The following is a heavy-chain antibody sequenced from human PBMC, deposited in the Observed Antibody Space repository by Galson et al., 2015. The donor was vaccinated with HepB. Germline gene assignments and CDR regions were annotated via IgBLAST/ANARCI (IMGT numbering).Heavy chain of an antibody. Sequence: SCKASGYTFTSYGISWVRQAPGQGLEWMGWISVHNGNTKYAQNLQGRVTMTTDTSTSTAYMELKGLRSDDTAVYYCARGRPYYDFWSGSPYYFDYWGQGTLVTVSS. CDR3: ARGRPYYDFWSGSPYYFDY. J-gene: IGHJ4*02. CDR2: ISVHNGNT. V-gene: IGHV1-18*01. D-gene: IGHD3-3*01. CDR1: GYTFTSYG.